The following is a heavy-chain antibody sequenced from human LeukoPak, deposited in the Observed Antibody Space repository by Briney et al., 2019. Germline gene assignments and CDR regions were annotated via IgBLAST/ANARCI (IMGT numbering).Heavy chain of an antibody. CDR3: ARDSSGYYLSRYYYYGMDV. D-gene: IGHD3-22*01. Sequence: GGSLRLSCAASGFTFSSYEMNWVRQAPGKGLEWVSYISSGGSPTYYADSVKGRFTISRDNDKNSLYLQMNSLGAEGTAVYYCARDSSGYYLSRYYYYGMDVWGQGTTVTVSS. CDR2: ISSGGSPT. CDR1: GFTFSSYE. V-gene: IGHV3-48*03. J-gene: IGHJ6*02.